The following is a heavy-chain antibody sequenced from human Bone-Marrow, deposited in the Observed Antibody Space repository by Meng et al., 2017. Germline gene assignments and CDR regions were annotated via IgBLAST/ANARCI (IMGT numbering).Heavy chain of an antibody. Sequence: ESLKISCAASGFTFSRYWMSWVRQAPGQGLEWVANIKQDGSEKYYADSVKGRFTISRDNAKNSLYLQMNSLRAEDTAVYYCARGSYYYDSSGYSSLYYWGQGTLVTVSS. D-gene: IGHD3-22*01. V-gene: IGHV3-7*01. CDR2: IKQDGSEK. CDR1: GFTFSRYW. CDR3: ARGSYYYDSSGYSSLYY. J-gene: IGHJ4*02.